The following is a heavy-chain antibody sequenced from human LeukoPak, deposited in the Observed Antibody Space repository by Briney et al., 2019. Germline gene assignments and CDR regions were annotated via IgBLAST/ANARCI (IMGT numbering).Heavy chain of an antibody. J-gene: IGHJ4*02. D-gene: IGHD3-22*01. CDR2: IYTTGST. CDR1: GGSISSYY. CDR3: AREIYDSSVGFDY. Sequence: KPSETLSLTCTVSGGSISSYYWSWIRQPPGKGLEWIGYIYTTGSTDYNPSLKSRVTISVDTSKNQLSLNLSSVTAADTAVYYCAREIYDSSVGFDYWGQGTLVTVSS. V-gene: IGHV4-4*09.